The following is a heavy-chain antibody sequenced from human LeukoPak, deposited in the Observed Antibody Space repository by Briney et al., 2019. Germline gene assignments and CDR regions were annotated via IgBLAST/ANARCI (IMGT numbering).Heavy chain of an antibody. CDR1: GFTFSSYS. CDR3: AREGLTTSPNNALDI. J-gene: IGHJ3*02. V-gene: IGHV3-33*08. Sequence: SGGSLRLSCAASGFTFSSYSMNWVRQAPGKGLEWVAVIWSDENRKYYADFVKGRFTISRDNFKSTLFLQVNSLRVEDTAVYYCAREGLTTSPNNALDIWGQGTTVTVLS. CDR2: IWSDENRK. D-gene: IGHD1/OR15-1a*01.